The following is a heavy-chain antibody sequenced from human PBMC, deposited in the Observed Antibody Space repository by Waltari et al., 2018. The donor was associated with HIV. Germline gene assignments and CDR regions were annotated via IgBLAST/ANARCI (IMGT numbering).Heavy chain of an antibody. CDR3: LSSGWSYYYYYYGMDV. V-gene: IGHV1-46*01. Sequence: QVQLVQSGAEVKKPGASVKVSCKASGYTFTSYYMHWVRQAPGQGLEWMGIINPSGGSTSYAQKFQGRVTMTRDTSTSTVYMELSSLRSEDTAVYYCLSSGWSYYYYYYGMDVWGQGP. D-gene: IGHD6-19*01. J-gene: IGHJ6*02. CDR2: INPSGGST. CDR1: GYTFTSYY.